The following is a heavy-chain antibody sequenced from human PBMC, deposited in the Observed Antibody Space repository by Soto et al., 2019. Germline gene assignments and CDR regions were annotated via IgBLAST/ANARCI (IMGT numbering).Heavy chain of an antibody. CDR3: ARVHYDILTGYRNWFDP. CDR1: GVTFSSYA. CDR2: IIPIFGTA. Sequence: ASVKVSCKASGVTFSSYAISWVRQAPGQGLEWMGGIIPIFGTANYAQKFQGRVTITADESTSTAYMELSSLRSEDTAVYYCARVHYDILTGYRNWFDPWGQGTLVTVSS. J-gene: IGHJ5*02. D-gene: IGHD3-9*01. V-gene: IGHV1-69*13.